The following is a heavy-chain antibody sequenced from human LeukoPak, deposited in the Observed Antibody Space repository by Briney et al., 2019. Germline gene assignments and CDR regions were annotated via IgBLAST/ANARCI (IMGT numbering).Heavy chain of an antibody. V-gene: IGHV3-11*04. CDR2: ISSSGSTI. D-gene: IGHD3-10*02. CDR1: GFTFSDYH. CDR3: AELGITMIGGV. Sequence: GGSLRLSCAASGFTFSDYHMNWVRQAPGKGLEWVSYISSSGSTIYYADSVKGRFTISRDNAKNSLYLQMNSLRAEDTAVYYCAELGITMIGGVWGKGTTVTISS. J-gene: IGHJ6*04.